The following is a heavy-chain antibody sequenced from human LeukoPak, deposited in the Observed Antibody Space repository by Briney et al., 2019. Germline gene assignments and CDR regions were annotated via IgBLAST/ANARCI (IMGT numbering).Heavy chain of an antibody. CDR1: GFTFSSYE. V-gene: IGHV3-48*03. D-gene: IGHD2-15*01. CDR2: ISSSGSTI. J-gene: IGHJ4*02. CDR3: AREYCSGGSCYSYFDY. Sequence: PGGSLRLSCAASGFTFSSYEMNWVRQAPGKGLEWVSYISSSGSTIYYADSVKGRFTISRDNAKNSLYLQMNSLRAEDTAVYYCAREYCSGGSCYSYFDYWGQGTLVTVSS.